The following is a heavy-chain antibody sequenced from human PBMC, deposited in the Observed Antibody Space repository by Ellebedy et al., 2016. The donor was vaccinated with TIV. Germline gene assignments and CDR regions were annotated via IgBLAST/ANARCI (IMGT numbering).Heavy chain of an antibody. CDR1: GYSFISYY. CDR2: INPNSGGT. CDR3: AREEITMRGDWFDP. Sequence: ASVKVSCKASGYSFISYYMHWVRQAPGQGLEWMGWINPNSGGTNYAQKFQGRVTMTRDTSISTAYMELSRLRSDDTAVYYCAREEITMRGDWFDPWGQGTLVTVSS. D-gene: IGHD3-22*01. V-gene: IGHV1-2*02. J-gene: IGHJ5*02.